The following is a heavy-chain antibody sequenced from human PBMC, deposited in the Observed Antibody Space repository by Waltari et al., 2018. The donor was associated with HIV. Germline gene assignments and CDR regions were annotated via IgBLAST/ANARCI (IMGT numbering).Heavy chain of an antibody. Sequence: VQLMESGGGVVQPGKSLRLSCATSGFTFGSYGIHWVRQAPGKGLGWVAVINYDGSNKFNEESVKGRFLISRDNSKNTLLLQMNSLRDEDTGLYDCARDKAPYSSSSAVDYWGQGTLVTVS. V-gene: IGHV3-33*01. CDR2: INYDGSNK. D-gene: IGHD6-6*01. J-gene: IGHJ4*02. CDR3: ARDKAPYSSSSAVDY. CDR1: GFTFGSYG.